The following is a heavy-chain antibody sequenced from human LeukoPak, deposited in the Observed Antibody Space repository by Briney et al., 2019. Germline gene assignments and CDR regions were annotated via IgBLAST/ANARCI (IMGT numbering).Heavy chain of an antibody. J-gene: IGHJ3*02. D-gene: IGHD6-19*01. Sequence: SETLSLTCTVSGDSISNYYWSWIRQPPGKGLEWIGYIYNSGSTNYNPSLKSRVTISADTSKNQFSLYLSSVTAADTAVYYCARRIAVAGRDAFDIWGQGTMVTVSS. V-gene: IGHV4-59*01. CDR2: IYNSGST. CDR1: GDSISNYY. CDR3: ARRIAVAGRDAFDI.